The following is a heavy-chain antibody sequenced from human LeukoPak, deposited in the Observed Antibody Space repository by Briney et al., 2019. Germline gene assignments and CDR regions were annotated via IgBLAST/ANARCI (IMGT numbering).Heavy chain of an antibody. V-gene: IGHV3-23*01. J-gene: IGHJ4*02. CDR2: ISGSGGST. CDR3: AKGNDILTGSPFDY. CDR1: GGTFSSYA. Sequence: ASVKVSCKASGGTFSSYAMSRVRQAPGKGLEWVSAISGSGGSTYYADSVKGRFTISRDNSKNTLYLQMNSLRAEDTAVYYCAKGNDILTGSPFDYWGQGTLVTVSS. D-gene: IGHD3-9*01.